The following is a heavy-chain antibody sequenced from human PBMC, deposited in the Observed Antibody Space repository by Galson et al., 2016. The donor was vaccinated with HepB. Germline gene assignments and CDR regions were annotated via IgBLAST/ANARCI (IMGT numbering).Heavy chain of an antibody. V-gene: IGHV3-30*03. J-gene: IGHJ4*02. CDR2: ISYDGDTK. CDR3: ASDPRQWQRGYNYGFEY. D-gene: IGHD5-18*01. CDR1: GFTFSTYG. Sequence: SLRLSCAASGFTFSTYGMHWVRQAPGKGLEWVAVISYDGDTKYHADSVKGRFTISRDNSKNTLYLQMHRLRFEDTAVYYCASDPRQWQRGYNYGFEYWGQGTLVSVSS.